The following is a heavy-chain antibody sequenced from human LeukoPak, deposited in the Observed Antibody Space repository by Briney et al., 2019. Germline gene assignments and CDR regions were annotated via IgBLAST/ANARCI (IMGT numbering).Heavy chain of an antibody. Sequence: SETLSLTCTVSGGSISSSSYYWGWIRQPPGKGLEWIGSIYYSGSTYYNPSLKSRVTISVDTSKNQFSLKLSSVTAADTAVYYCARGGYSYGWEVAGDWFDPWGQGTLVTVSS. V-gene: IGHV4-39*07. J-gene: IGHJ5*02. CDR2: IYYSGST. CDR3: ARGGYSYGWEVAGDWFDP. D-gene: IGHD5-18*01. CDR1: GGSISSSSYY.